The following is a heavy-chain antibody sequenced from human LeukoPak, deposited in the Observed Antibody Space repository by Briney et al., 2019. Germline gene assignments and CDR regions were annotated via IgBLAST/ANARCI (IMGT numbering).Heavy chain of an antibody. J-gene: IGHJ4*02. CDR3: ARSFDY. CDR1: GFTFSEYY. CDR2: ISSRTSSHT. Sequence: GGSLRLSCAASGFTFSEYYMSWIRQAPGKGLEWVSYISSRTSSHTKYADSVKGRFTTSRDNAKNSLYLQMDSLRDEDTAVYYCARSFDYWGQGTLVTVSS. V-gene: IGHV3-11*06.